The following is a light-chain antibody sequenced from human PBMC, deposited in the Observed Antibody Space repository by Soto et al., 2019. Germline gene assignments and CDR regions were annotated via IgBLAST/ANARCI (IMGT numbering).Light chain of an antibody. V-gene: IGKV1-5*01. CDR2: DAS. CDR3: QLYDGHSVWI. Sequence: DIQLTQSPSTLSASVGDRVIITCRASQGKSNWLAWYQQKPGTAPKLLIYDASFLETGVPSRFSGSGSGTEFTLTISSLQPDDFATYYCQLYDGHSVWIFGQGTKVEI. CDR1: QGKSNW. J-gene: IGKJ1*01.